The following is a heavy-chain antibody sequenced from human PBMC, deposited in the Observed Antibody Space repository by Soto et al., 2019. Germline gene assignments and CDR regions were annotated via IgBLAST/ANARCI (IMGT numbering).Heavy chain of an antibody. V-gene: IGHV2-5*01. CDR1: GFSLSTRAVG. J-gene: IGHJ3*02. Sequence: SGPTLVNPTQTLTLTCTFSGFSLSTRAVGVGWIRQPPGKALEWLALIYWNDDKRYSPSLKNRLTITKDTSKNHVVLTMTNMDPVDTATYYCEHRHELSSFDIWGQGTKVTVSS. D-gene: IGHD1-26*01. CDR3: EHRHELSSFDI. CDR2: IYWNDDK.